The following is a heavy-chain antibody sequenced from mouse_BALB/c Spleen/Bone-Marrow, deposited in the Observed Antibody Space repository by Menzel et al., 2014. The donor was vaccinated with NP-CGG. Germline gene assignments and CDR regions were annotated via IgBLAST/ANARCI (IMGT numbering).Heavy chain of an antibody. J-gene: IGHJ2*01. V-gene: IGHV5-6-3*01. Sequence: EVKLQESGGGLVQPGGSLKLSCAASGFTFSSYGMSWVRQTPDKRLELVATINSNGGSTYYPDSVKGRFTISRDNAKNTLYLQMSSLKSEDTAMYYCARDGSSYEGNYFDYWGQGTTLTVSS. D-gene: IGHD1-1*01. CDR1: GFTFSSYG. CDR2: INSNGGST. CDR3: ARDGSSYEGNYFDY.